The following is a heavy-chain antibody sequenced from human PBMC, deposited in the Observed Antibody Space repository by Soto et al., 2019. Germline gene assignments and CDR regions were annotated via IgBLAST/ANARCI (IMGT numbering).Heavy chain of an antibody. CDR3: AREIFYADNWTWSGGGWFDP. V-gene: IGHV1-46*01. J-gene: IGHJ5*02. Sequence: AAVKVSCKASGYTFTSYYMHWVRQAPGQGLEGMGIINPSGCSTSYAQKFQGRVTMTRDTSTSTVYMELSSLRSEDTAVYSCAREIFYADNWTWSGGGWFDPWGQGTLVTVSS. D-gene: IGHD1-20*01. CDR2: INPSGCST. CDR1: GYTFTSYY.